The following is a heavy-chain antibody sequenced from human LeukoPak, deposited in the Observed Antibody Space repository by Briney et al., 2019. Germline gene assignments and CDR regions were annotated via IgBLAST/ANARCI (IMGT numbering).Heavy chain of an antibody. CDR3: ARDLRRGSSRGAFDI. CDR2: ISSSSSYI. CDR1: GFTFSSYS. D-gene: IGHD6-13*01. Sequence: GGSLRLSCAASGFTFSSYSMNWVRQAPGKVLEWVSSISSSSSYIYYADSVKGRFTISRDNAKPSLYLQMNSLRAEDTAVYYCARDLRRGSSRGAFDIWGQGTMVTVSS. J-gene: IGHJ3*02. V-gene: IGHV3-21*01.